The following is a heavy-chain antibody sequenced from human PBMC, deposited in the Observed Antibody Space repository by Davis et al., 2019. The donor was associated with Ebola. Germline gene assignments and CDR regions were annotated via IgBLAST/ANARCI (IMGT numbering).Heavy chain of an antibody. CDR1: GFTLISYS. V-gene: IGHV3-23*01. Sequence: LKISCAASGFTLISYSMTWVRQAPGKGLEWVSGISGSGTGTYYADSVKGRFTFSRDTSMNTLYLQMNSLRAEDTAVYYCAKGSLYGSRSITAGMDVWGQGTTVTVSS. CDR2: ISGSGTGT. J-gene: IGHJ6*02. CDR3: AKGSLYGSRSITAGMDV. D-gene: IGHD4-17*01.